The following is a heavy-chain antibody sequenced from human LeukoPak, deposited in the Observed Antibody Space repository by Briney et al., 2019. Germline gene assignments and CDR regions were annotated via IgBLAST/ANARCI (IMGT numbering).Heavy chain of an antibody. J-gene: IGHJ4*02. CDR3: ATYIVVVPAAIWYYFDY. D-gene: IGHD2-2*01. CDR1: GYTLTELS. Sequence: ASVKVSCKVSGYTLTELSMHWVRQAPGKGLEWMGGFDPEDGETIYAQKFQGRVTMTEDTSTDTAYMELSSLRSEDTAVYYCATYIVVVPAAIWYYFDYWGQGTLVTVSS. CDR2: FDPEDGET. V-gene: IGHV1-24*01.